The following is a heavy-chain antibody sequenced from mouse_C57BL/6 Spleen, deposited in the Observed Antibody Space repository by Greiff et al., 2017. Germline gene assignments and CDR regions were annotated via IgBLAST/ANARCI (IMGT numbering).Heavy chain of an antibody. J-gene: IGHJ3*01. V-gene: IGHV1-62-2*01. CDR1: GYTFPEYT. Sequence: VQLQQSGAELVKPGASVKLSCKASGYTFPEYTITWVKQRAGQGLEWIGWFYPGSGSIKYNEKLQDKATLSGDKSSSTVYMELSRLTSEDSAVYFCARHETPSLPWFAYWGQGTLVTVSA. CDR2: FYPGSGSI. CDR3: ARHETPSLPWFAY.